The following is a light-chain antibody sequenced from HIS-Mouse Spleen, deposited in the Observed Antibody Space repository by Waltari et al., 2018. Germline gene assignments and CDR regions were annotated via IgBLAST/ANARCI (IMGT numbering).Light chain of an antibody. V-gene: IGKV1-13*02. Sequence: AIQLTQSPSPLSASVGDRVTITCRASQGISRALAWYQQKPGKAPKLLIYDASSLESGVPSRFSGSGSGTDFTLTISSLQPEDFATYYCQQFNSYPYSTFGGGTKVEIK. CDR2: DAS. CDR3: QQFNSYPYST. J-gene: IGKJ4*01. CDR1: QGISRA.